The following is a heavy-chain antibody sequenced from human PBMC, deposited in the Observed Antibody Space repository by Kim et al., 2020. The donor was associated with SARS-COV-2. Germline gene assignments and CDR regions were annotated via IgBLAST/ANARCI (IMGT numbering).Heavy chain of an antibody. J-gene: IGHJ6*02. Sequence: YVDSVNGRFTTSRDNAKNSLYLQMNSLRAEDTAWYYCAGDVSGYSDGSDVWGQGTTVTVSS. CDR3: AGDVSGYSDGSDV. D-gene: IGHD5-18*01. V-gene: IGHV3-7*03.